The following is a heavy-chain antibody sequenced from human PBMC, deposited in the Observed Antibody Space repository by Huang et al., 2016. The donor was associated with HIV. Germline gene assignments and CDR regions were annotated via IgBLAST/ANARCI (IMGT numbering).Heavy chain of an antibody. J-gene: IGHJ4*02. V-gene: IGHV1-8*01. Sequence: QVQLVQSGAEVKKPGASVKVSCKASGYSFSNYDINWVRQAPGQGLEWMGWMNPNNGNTGYARKFQGRVTMTRSTSISTAYMELSRLRFEDTAVYYCATLPPVNYGRSGGRVRDYWGQGSLVTVSS. CDR1: GYSFSNYD. CDR3: ATLPPVNYGRSGGRVRDY. CDR2: MNPNNGNT. D-gene: IGHD2-15*01.